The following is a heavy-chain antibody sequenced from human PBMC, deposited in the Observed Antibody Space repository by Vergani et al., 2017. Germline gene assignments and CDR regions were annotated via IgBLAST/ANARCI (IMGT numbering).Heavy chain of an antibody. CDR2: ISSSSSYI. CDR1: GFTFSSYS. Sequence: EVQLVESGGGLVKPGGSLRLSCAASGFTFSSYSMNWVRQAPGKGLEWVSSISSSSSYIYYADSVKGRFTISRDNAKNSLYLQMNSLRAEDTAVYYCARGTSRIPNRWYFDLWGRGTLVTVSS. CDR3: ARGTSRIPNRWYFDL. V-gene: IGHV3-21*01. D-gene: IGHD1-7*01. J-gene: IGHJ2*01.